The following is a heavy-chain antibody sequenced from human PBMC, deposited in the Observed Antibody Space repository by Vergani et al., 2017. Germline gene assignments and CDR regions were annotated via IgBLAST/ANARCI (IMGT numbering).Heavy chain of an antibody. Sequence: EVQLLESGGGLVQPGGSLRLSCAASGFTFSSYAMSWVRQAPGKGLEWVSAISGSGGSTYYADSVKGRFTISRDNSKNTLYLQMNSLRAEDTAVYYWAKGADRVVPAAMIWFDPWGQGTLVTVSS. J-gene: IGHJ5*02. CDR2: ISGSGGST. CDR3: AKGADRVVPAAMIWFDP. V-gene: IGHV3-23*01. D-gene: IGHD2-2*01. CDR1: GFTFSSYA.